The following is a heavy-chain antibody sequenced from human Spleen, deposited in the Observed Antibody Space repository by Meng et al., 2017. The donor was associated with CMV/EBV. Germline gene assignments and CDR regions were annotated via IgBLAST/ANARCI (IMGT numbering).Heavy chain of an antibody. J-gene: IGHJ4*02. CDR3: ARDSGDFWSGYPGPFDY. D-gene: IGHD3-3*01. V-gene: IGHV3-7*01. CDR1: GITFRNYW. CDR2: IRQDGIKK. Sequence: GGSLRLSCAASGITFRNYWMSWVRQAPGKGLEWVATIRQDGIKKYYVDSVKGRFTISRDNAKNSLYLQMNSLRAEDTAVYYCARDSGDFWSGYPGPFDYWGQGTLVTVSS.